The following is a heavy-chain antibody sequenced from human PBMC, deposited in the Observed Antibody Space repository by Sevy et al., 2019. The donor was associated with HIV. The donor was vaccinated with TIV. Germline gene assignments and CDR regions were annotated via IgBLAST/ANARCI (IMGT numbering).Heavy chain of an antibody. CDR2: IYYSGST. J-gene: IGHJ4*02. CDR1: GGPISSYY. V-gene: IGHV4-59*01. D-gene: IGHD3-10*01. Sequence: SETLSLTCTVSGGPISSYYWSWIRQPPGKGLEWIGYIYYSGSTNYNPSLKSRVTISVDTSKNQFSLKLSSVTAADTAVYYCARSRLYYYGSGSYFPHYYFDYWGQGTLVTVSS. CDR3: ARSRLYYYGSGSYFPHYYFDY.